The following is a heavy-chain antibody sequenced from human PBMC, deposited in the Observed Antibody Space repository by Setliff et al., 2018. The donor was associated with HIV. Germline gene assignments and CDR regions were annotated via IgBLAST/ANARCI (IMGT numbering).Heavy chain of an antibody. CDR3: ARGQWPAPRPDFSDGYYNYGMDV. J-gene: IGHJ6*02. CDR2: FYYSGSP. Sequence: PSETLSLTCTVSGGPIRSHYWNWIRQSPGKGLEWIAYFYYSGSPNYNPSLKSRVTMSVDTSKNQISLTLTSVTAADAAVYYCARGQWPAPRPDFSDGYYNYGMDVWGQGTTVTVSS. D-gene: IGHD2-2*01. CDR1: GGPIRSHY. V-gene: IGHV4-59*11.